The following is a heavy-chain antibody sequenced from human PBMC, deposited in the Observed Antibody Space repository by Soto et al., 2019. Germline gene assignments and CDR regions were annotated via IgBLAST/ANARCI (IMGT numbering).Heavy chain of an antibody. Sequence: QVQLVQSGAAVKKPGSSVKVSCKASGGTFNSYAISWVRQAPGQGLEWMGGIIPIFDTANYAQKFQGRVTVTADESTSTAYMELSSLRSEDTAVYYCARLYYYDSSGYHDDSWGQGTLVSVSS. D-gene: IGHD3-22*01. CDR1: GGTFNSYA. V-gene: IGHV1-69*12. CDR2: IIPIFDTA. CDR3: ARLYYYDSSGYHDDS. J-gene: IGHJ4*02.